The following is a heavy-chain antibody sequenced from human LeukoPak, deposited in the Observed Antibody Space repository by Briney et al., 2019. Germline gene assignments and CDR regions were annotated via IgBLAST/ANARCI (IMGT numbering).Heavy chain of an antibody. Sequence: GGSLRLSCAASGFTFSSCAMSWVRQAPGKGLEWVANIKQDGSEKYYVDSVKGRFTISRDNAKNSLYLQMNSLRAEDTAVYYCARWGNYGDYGYWGQGTLVTVSS. D-gene: IGHD4-17*01. J-gene: IGHJ4*02. CDR3: ARWGNYGDYGY. CDR1: GFTFSSCA. CDR2: IKQDGSEK. V-gene: IGHV3-7*01.